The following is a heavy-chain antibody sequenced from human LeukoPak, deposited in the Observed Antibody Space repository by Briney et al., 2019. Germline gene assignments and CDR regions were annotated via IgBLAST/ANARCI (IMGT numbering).Heavy chain of an antibody. CDR1: GYSFTSYW. Sequence: GESLKISCKGSGYSFTSYWIGWVRQMPGKGLEWMGIIYPGDSDTRYSPSFQGQVTISADKSISTAYLQWSSLKASDTAMYYCARLHRPVGPASIAPRYAFYIWGQGTMVTVSS. CDR2: IYPGDSDT. V-gene: IGHV5-51*01. CDR3: ARLHRPVGPASIAPRYAFYI. D-gene: IGHD2-2*02. J-gene: IGHJ3*02.